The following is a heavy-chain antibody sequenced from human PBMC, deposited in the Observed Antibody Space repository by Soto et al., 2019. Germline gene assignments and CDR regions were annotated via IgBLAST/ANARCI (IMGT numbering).Heavy chain of an antibody. CDR3: ARGGYSSSRVFGY. CDR2: ISYDGSNK. CDR1: VFTFSSYA. D-gene: IGHD6-6*01. J-gene: IGHJ4*02. V-gene: IGHV3-30-3*01. Sequence: WSLRLSCAASVFTFSSYAMHWVRQAPGKGLEWVAVISYDGSNKYYADSVKGRFTISRDNSKNTLYLQMNSLRAEDTAVYYCARGGYSSSRVFGYWGQGTLVTVSS.